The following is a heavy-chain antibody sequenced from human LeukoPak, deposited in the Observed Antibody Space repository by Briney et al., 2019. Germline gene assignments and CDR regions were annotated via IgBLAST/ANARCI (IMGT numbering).Heavy chain of an antibody. CDR1: GGSFSGYY. CDR3: GREKGGKVGEKVVVIPALHFGY. CDR2: INHSGST. V-gene: IGHV4-34*01. D-gene: IGHD2-2*01. Sequence: PSETLSLTCAVYGGSFSGYYWSWIRQPPGKGLEWIGEINHSGSTNYNPSLKSRVTISVDTSKNQFSLKLSSVTAADTAVYYCGREKGGKVGEKVVVIPALHFGYWGQGAMVT. J-gene: IGHJ4*02.